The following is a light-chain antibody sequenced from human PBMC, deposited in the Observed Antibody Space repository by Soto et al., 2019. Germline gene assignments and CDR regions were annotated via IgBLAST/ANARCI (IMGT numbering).Light chain of an antibody. V-gene: IGKV4-1*01. J-gene: IGKJ1*01. CDR3: QQYYSTPWT. CDR2: WAS. CDR1: QTVLHSSSNKNF. Sequence: DIVMTQSADSQAVSLGERATINCKSSQTVLHSSSNKNFLAWFQQKPGQPPKLLIFWASTRESGVPDRFRGSGSGTDFTLTISSLQAEDVAVYYCQQYYSTPWTFGQGTKVEIK.